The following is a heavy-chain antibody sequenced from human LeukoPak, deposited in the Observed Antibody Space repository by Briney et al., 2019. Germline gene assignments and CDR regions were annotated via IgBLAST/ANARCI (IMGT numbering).Heavy chain of an antibody. V-gene: IGHV1-18*01. CDR1: GYTFTSYG. CDR2: ISAYNGNT. Sequence: GASVKVSCKASGYTFTSYGISWVRQAPGQGLEWMGWISAYNGNTNYAQKLQGRVTMTTDTSTSTAYMELRSLRSDDTAVYYCARVKGRGYYYDSSGYYYAPDYWGQGTLVTVSS. D-gene: IGHD3-22*01. CDR3: ARVKGRGYYYDSSGYYYAPDY. J-gene: IGHJ4*02.